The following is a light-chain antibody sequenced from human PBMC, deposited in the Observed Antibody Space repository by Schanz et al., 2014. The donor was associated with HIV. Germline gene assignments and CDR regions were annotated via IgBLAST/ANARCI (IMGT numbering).Light chain of an antibody. Sequence: ETVLTQSPGTLSLSPGERVTLSCRASQSVTSGHLAWYKQKPGQAPRLLIYGASSRATGIPDRFSGGGSGTDFTLTISRLEPEDFAVYYCQQYSSSSYTFGHWTKLEMK. J-gene: IGKJ2*01. V-gene: IGKV3-20*01. CDR2: GAS. CDR3: QQYSSSSYT. CDR1: QSVTSGH.